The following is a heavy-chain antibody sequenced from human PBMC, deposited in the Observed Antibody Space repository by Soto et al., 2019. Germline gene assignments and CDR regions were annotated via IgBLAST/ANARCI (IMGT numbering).Heavy chain of an antibody. Sequence: PGESLKISCKGSGYSFTSYWIGWVRQMPGKGLEWMGIIYPGDSDTRYSPSFQGQVTISAGKSISTAYLQWSSLKASDTAMYYCARGQGSTTVGYYYYYGMDVWGQGTTVTVSS. V-gene: IGHV5-51*01. J-gene: IGHJ6*02. CDR3: ARGQGSTTVGYYYYYGMDV. CDR2: IYPGDSDT. D-gene: IGHD4-4*01. CDR1: GYSFTSYW.